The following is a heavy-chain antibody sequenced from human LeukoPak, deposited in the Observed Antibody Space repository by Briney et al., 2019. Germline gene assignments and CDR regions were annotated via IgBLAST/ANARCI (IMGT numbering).Heavy chain of an antibody. J-gene: IGHJ4*02. Sequence: ASVKVSCKVSGYTLTESSMHWVRQAPGKGLEWMGSFEPESGETIYAQKLQDRVTMTEDTSTDTAYMELSSLGFEDTAMYYCVIWFCDPLWGQGTLVTVSS. CDR1: GYTLTESS. CDR3: VIWFCDPL. V-gene: IGHV1-24*01. CDR2: FEPESGET. D-gene: IGHD3-10*01.